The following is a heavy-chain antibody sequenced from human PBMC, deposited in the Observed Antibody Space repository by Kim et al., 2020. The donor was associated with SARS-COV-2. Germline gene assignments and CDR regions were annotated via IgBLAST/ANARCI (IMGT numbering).Heavy chain of an antibody. J-gene: IGHJ6*02. V-gene: IGHV3-74*01. Sequence: GSLRLSCAASGFTFSSYWMHWVRQAPGKGLVWVSRINSDGSSTSYADSVKGRFTISRDNAKNTLYLQMNSLRAEDTAVYYCARMDEELLWFGELSSGMDVWGQGTTVTVSS. CDR3: ARMDEELLWFGELSSGMDV. D-gene: IGHD3-10*01. CDR2: INSDGSST. CDR1: GFTFSSYW.